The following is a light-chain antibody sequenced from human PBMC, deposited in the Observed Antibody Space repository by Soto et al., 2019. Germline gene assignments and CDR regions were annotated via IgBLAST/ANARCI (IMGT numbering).Light chain of an antibody. Sequence: EIVLAQSPATLSLSPGERATLSCRASQSVGNLLAWYQQKPGQAPRLLIYDVSTRATGIPDRFSASGSGTDFTLAINRLEPEDFALYYCQHSDTSSWTFGQGTRVEIK. CDR3: QHSDTSSWT. CDR1: QSVGNL. CDR2: DVS. J-gene: IGKJ1*01. V-gene: IGKV3-20*01.